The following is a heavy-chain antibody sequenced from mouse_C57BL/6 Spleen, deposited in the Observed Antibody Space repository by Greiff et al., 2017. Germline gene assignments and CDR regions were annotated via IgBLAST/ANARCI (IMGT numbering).Heavy chain of an antibody. J-gene: IGHJ1*03. CDR2: IDPSDSET. CDR1: GYTFTSYW. CDR3: ARWDDYGWYCDV. D-gene: IGHD2-4*01. V-gene: IGHV1-52*01. Sequence: QVQLQQPGAELVRPGSSVKLSCKASGYTFTSYWMHWVKQRPIQGLEWIGNIDPSDSETHYNQQFKDKATLNVDKSSSTAYMQLSSLTSEDSAVYYCARWDDYGWYCDVWGTGTTVTVSS.